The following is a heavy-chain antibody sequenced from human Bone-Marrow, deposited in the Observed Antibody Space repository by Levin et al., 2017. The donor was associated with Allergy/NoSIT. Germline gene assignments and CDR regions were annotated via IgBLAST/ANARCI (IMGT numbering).Heavy chain of an antibody. D-gene: IGHD6-19*01. J-gene: IGHJ4*02. Sequence: LSLTCAASGFTFDDYGMSWVRQAPGKGLEWLCNIDWNGGRTGYADSVKGRFTISRDNAKNSLYLQMNSLRAEDTALYYCAREVASGWLDFDFWGQGTLVTVSS. CDR1: GFTFDDYG. V-gene: IGHV3-20*04. CDR3: AREVASGWLDFDF. CDR2: IDWNGGRT.